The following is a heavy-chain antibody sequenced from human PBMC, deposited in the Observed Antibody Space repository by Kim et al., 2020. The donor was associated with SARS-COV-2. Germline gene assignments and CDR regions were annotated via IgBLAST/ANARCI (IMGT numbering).Heavy chain of an antibody. CDR2: ISWNSGSI. Sequence: GGSLRLSCAASGFTFDDYALHWVRQAPGQGLVWVSGISWNSGSIGYADSVKGRFTISRDNAKNSLYLQMNRLRAEDTALYYCAKARGLDYYDSSAHWGQGTLVTVSS. V-gene: IGHV3-9*01. CDR1: GFTFDDYA. J-gene: IGHJ4*02. CDR3: AKARGLDYYDSSAH. D-gene: IGHD3-22*01.